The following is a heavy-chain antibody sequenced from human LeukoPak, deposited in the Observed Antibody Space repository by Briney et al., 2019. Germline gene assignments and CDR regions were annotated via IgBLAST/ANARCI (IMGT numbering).Heavy chain of an antibody. CDR1: GFTFSSYA. CDR2: ISGSGGST. V-gene: IGHV3-23*01. J-gene: IGHJ4*02. D-gene: IGHD3-10*01. Sequence: GGSLRLSCAASGFTFSSYAMSWVRQAPGEGLEWVSAISGSGGSTYYADSVKGRFTISRDNSKNTLYLQMNSLRAEDTAVYYCAKDNRPMVRGVILFDYWGQGTLVTVSS. CDR3: AKDNRPMVRGVILFDY.